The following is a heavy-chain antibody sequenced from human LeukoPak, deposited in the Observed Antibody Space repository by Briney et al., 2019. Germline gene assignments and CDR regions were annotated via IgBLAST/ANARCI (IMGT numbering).Heavy chain of an antibody. V-gene: IGHV4-59*01. D-gene: IGHD7-27*01. CDR2: IYYSGST. J-gene: IGHJ4*02. CDR3: ARIPGDY. CDR1: GGSISSYY. Sequence: PSETLSLTCTVSGGSISSYYWSWIRQPPGKGLEWIGCIYYSGSTNYNPSLKSRVTISVDTSKNQFSLKLSSVTAADTAVYYCARIPGDYWGQGTLVTVSS.